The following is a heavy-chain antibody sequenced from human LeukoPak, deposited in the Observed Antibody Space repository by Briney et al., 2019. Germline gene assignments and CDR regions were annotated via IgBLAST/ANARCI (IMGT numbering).Heavy chain of an antibody. Sequence: PSETLSLTCTVSGGSISRSTYYWGWIRQPLGKGLEWVGSIYYRGGSTYYNPSLKSRVTISADTSKNQFSLKLSSVTAADTAVYYCARGGKKYESSFRSAFDYWGQGTLVTVSS. CDR1: GGSISRSTYY. D-gene: IGHD3-22*01. CDR3: ARGGKKYESSFRSAFDY. J-gene: IGHJ4*02. V-gene: IGHV4-39*07. CDR2: IYYRGGST.